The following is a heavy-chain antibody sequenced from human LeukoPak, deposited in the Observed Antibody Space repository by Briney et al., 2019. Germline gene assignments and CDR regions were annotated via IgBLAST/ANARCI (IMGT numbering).Heavy chain of an antibody. Sequence: GGSLRLSCAASGFTFSSYGMSWVSQAPGKGLEWVSAISGSGGSTYYADSVKGRFTISRDNSKNTLYLQMNSLRAEDTAVYYCAKDYHYDSSGYYYGYFDYWGQGTLVTVSS. CDR2: ISGSGGST. CDR3: AKDYHYDSSGYYYGYFDY. V-gene: IGHV3-23*01. J-gene: IGHJ4*02. CDR1: GFTFSSYG. D-gene: IGHD3-22*01.